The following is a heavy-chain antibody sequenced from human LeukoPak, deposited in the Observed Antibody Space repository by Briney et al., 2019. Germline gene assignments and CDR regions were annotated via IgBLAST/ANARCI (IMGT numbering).Heavy chain of an antibody. CDR3: ATRRVGATFDY. V-gene: IGHV4-39*07. J-gene: IGHJ4*02. D-gene: IGHD1-26*01. Sequence: PSETLSLTCTVPGGSISSSSYYWGWIRQPPGKGLEWIGEINHSGSTNYNPSLKSRVTISVDTSKNQFSLKLSSVTAADTAVYFCATRRVGATFDYWGQGTLVTVSS. CDR2: INHSGST. CDR1: GGSISSSSYY.